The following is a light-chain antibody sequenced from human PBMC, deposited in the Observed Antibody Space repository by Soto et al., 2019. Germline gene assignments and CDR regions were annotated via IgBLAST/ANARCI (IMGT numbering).Light chain of an antibody. V-gene: IGKV1-9*01. J-gene: IGKJ4*01. CDR3: QHLNSYSTLT. Sequence: DIRLTQSPSFLSASVGDRVTITCRASQGVSSFLAWYQQKPGKAPKLLIYDASTLQSGVPSRFSGSGSGTEFTLTISSLQPEDFATYYCQHLNSYSTLTFGGGTKVEIK. CDR2: DAS. CDR1: QGVSSF.